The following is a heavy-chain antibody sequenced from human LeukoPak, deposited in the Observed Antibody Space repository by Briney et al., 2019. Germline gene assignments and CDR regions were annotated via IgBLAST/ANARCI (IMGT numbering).Heavy chain of an antibody. CDR2: ISYDGSNK. J-gene: IGHJ6*03. D-gene: IGHD3-10*01. CDR3: ARDFGWFGEGRQYYYYYYMDV. CDR1: GFTFSSYA. V-gene: IGHV3-30*04. Sequence: GRSLRLSCAASGFTFSSYAMHWVRQAPGKGLEWVAVISYDGSNKYYADSVKGRFTISRDNSKNTLYLQMNSLRAEDTAVYYCARDFGWFGEGRQYYYYYYMDVWGKGTTVTVSS.